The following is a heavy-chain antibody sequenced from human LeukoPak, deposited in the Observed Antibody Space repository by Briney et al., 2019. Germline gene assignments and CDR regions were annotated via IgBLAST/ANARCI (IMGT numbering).Heavy chain of an antibody. V-gene: IGHV4-4*07. CDR1: GGSISNYY. J-gene: IGHJ4*02. D-gene: IGHD5-24*01. CDR2: TYVSGST. CDR3: ARDRDNSPFDL. Sequence: SETLSLTCSVSGGSISNYYWNWIRQPAGKGLEWIGRTYVSGSTNLNPSLKSRVTMSVDTSKNQFSLELSSVTAADTAVYYCARDRDNSPFDLWGQGTLVIVSS.